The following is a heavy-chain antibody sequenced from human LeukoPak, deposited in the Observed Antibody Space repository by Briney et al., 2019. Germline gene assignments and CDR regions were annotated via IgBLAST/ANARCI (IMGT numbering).Heavy chain of an antibody. CDR3: ARPRGELWLFDY. V-gene: IGHV4-39*01. CDR1: GGSISSSSYY. Sequence: SETLSLTCTVSGGSISSSSYYWGWIRQPPGKGLEWIGSIYYSGSTYYNPSLKSRVTISVDTSKNQFSLKLSSVTAADTAVYYCARPRGELWLFDYWGQGTLVTVYS. D-gene: IGHD5-18*01. J-gene: IGHJ4*02. CDR2: IYYSGST.